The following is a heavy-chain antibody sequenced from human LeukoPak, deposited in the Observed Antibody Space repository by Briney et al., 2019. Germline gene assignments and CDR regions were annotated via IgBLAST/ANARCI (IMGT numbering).Heavy chain of an antibody. Sequence: SETLSLTCTVSGGSISSGSYYWSWIRQPAGKGLVWIGRIYTSGSTNYNPSLKSRVTISVDTSKNQFSLKLSSVTAADTAVYYCARAYRGYGYGWGQGTLVTVSS. CDR3: ARAYRGYGYG. CDR2: IYTSGST. D-gene: IGHD5-18*01. CDR1: GGSISSGSYY. V-gene: IGHV4-61*02. J-gene: IGHJ4*02.